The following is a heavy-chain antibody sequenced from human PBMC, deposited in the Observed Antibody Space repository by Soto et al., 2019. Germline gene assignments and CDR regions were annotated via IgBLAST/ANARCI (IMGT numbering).Heavy chain of an antibody. CDR2: ISGSGGST. Sequence: GGSLRLSCAASGFTFSNYAMNWVRQAPGKGLELVSDISGSGGSTYYADSVKGRFTISRDNYKNTLYLQMNSLRAEDTAVYYCVKSTIFGVVSYFDHWGQGTLVTVSS. D-gene: IGHD3-3*01. J-gene: IGHJ4*02. CDR1: GFTFSNYA. CDR3: VKSTIFGVVSYFDH. V-gene: IGHV3-23*01.